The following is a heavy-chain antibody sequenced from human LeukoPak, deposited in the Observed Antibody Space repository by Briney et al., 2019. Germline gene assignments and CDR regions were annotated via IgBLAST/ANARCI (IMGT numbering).Heavy chain of an antibody. CDR3: AGIRGFAYYFDY. J-gene: IGHJ4*02. Sequence: SETLSLTCTVSGGSISSSSYYWGWIRQPPGKGLEWIGSIYYSGSTYYNPSLKSRVTISVDTSKNQFSLKLSSVTAADTAVYYCAGIRGFAYYFDYWGQGTLVTVSS. D-gene: IGHD5-12*01. V-gene: IGHV4-39*01. CDR1: GGSISSSSYY. CDR2: IYYSGST.